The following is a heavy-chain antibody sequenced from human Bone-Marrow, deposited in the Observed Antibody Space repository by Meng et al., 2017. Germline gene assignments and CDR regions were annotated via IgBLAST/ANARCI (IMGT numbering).Heavy chain of an antibody. CDR1: GYTFTSYY. Sequence: ASVKVSCKASGYTFTSYYMHWVRQAPGQGLEWMGIINPSGGSTSYAQKFQGRVTMTRNTSISTAYMELSSLRSEDTAVYYCARGLFLEVLLNIGSGSFYYFDYWGQGTLVTVSS. V-gene: IGHV1-46*01. D-gene: IGHD3-10*01. CDR2: INPSGGST. J-gene: IGHJ4*02. CDR3: ARGLFLEVLLNIGSGSFYYFDY.